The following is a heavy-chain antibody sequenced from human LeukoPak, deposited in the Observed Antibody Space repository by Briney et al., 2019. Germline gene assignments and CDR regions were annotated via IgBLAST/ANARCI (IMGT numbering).Heavy chain of an antibody. Sequence: ASVKVSCKASGYTFTSYGISWVRQAPGQGLEWMGWISAYNANTNYAQKLQGRVTMTTDTSTSTAYMELRSLRSDDTAVYYCASLYSGSYGAYYYMDVWGKGTTVTVSS. V-gene: IGHV1-18*01. D-gene: IGHD1-26*01. CDR3: ASLYSGSYGAYYYMDV. CDR1: GYTFTSYG. J-gene: IGHJ6*03. CDR2: ISAYNANT.